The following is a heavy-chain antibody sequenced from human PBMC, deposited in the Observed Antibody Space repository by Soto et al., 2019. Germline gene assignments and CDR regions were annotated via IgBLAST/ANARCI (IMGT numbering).Heavy chain of an antibody. CDR2: IIPVFGTA. Sequence: QVQLVQSGAEVKKPGSSVKVSCKASGGTFGSYAISWVRQVPGQGLEWMGGIIPVFGTANSAQKFQGRVTITADESTSTAYMELRSLRSEDTAVYYCARVMLPSTRNYYYYGLDVWGQGTTVTVSS. CDR1: GGTFGSYA. V-gene: IGHV1-69*01. J-gene: IGHJ6*02. D-gene: IGHD2-15*01. CDR3: ARVMLPSTRNYYYYGLDV.